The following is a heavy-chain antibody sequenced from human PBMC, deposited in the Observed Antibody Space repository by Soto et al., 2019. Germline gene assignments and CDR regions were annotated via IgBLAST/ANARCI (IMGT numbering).Heavy chain of an antibody. V-gene: IGHV3-23*01. Sequence: GGSLRLSCAASGFTFSSYAMSWVRQAPGKGLEWVSAISGSGGSTYYADSVKGRFTISRDNSKNTLYLQMNSLRAEDTAVYYCAKDPHSYCSGGSCRGYFDYWGQGTLVTVSS. CDR2: ISGSGGST. D-gene: IGHD2-15*01. CDR3: AKDPHSYCSGGSCRGYFDY. J-gene: IGHJ4*02. CDR1: GFTFSSYA.